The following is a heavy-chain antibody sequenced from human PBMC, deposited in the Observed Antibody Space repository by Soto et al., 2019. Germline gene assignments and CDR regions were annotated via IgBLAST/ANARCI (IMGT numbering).Heavy chain of an antibody. Sequence: KVSCKASGGTFSSYTISWVRQAPGQGLEWMGRIIPILGIANYAQKFQGRVTITADKSTSTAYMELSSLRSEDTAVYYCASGPGIAVAGTKSDYWGQGTLVTVSS. CDR3: ASGPGIAVAGTKSDY. CDR1: GGTFSSYT. V-gene: IGHV1-69*02. CDR2: IIPILGIA. J-gene: IGHJ4*02. D-gene: IGHD6-19*01.